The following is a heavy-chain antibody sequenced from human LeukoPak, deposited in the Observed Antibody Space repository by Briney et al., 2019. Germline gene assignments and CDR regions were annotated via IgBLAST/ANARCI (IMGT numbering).Heavy chain of an antibody. V-gene: IGHV4-59*08. J-gene: IGHJ2*01. CDR3: ARHPTDYYYFEL. CDR1: GGSIRRYY. CDR2: IFYSGST. Sequence: SETLSLTCTVSGGSIRRYYWSWIRQSPGKGLEWIGYIFYSGSTNYNPSLMSRVTISVDTSKNQFSLKLSSVTAADTAVYYCARHPTDYYYFELWGRGT. D-gene: IGHD3-22*01.